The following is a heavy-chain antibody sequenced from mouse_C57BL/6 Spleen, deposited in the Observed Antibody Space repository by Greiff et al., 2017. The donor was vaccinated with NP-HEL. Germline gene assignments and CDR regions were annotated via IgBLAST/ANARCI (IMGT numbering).Heavy chain of an antibody. CDR1: GYTFTDYY. J-gene: IGHJ4*01. CDR2: INPYNGGT. V-gene: IGHV1-19*01. D-gene: IGHD2-4*01. Sequence: VQLQQSGPVLVKPGASVKMSCKASGYTFTDYYMNWVKQSHGKSLEWIGVINPYNGGTSYNQKFKGKATLTVDKSSSTAYMERNSLTSEDSAVYYCARSPYDYDGDAMDYWGQGTSGTVSS. CDR3: ARSPYDYDGDAMDY.